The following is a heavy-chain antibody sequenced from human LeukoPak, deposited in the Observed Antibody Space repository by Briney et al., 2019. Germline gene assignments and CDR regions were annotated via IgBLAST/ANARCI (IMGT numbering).Heavy chain of an antibody. CDR3: ARETSRQQLVLALSFDY. J-gene: IGHJ4*02. CDR2: ISSTSTTI. Sequence: GGSPRVSCAASGFTFGSYSMNWVRQAPGRSLEWVSFISSTSTTIYYADSVKGRFTITRDNAKNSLYLQMNSLRDEDTAVYYCARETSRQQLVLALSFDYWGQGTLVTVSS. V-gene: IGHV3-48*02. CDR1: GFTFGSYS. D-gene: IGHD6-13*01.